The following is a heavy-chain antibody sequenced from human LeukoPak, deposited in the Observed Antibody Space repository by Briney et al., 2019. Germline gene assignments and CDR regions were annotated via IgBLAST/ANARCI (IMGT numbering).Heavy chain of an antibody. CDR2: IYTSGST. V-gene: IGHV4-4*09. J-gene: IGHJ4*02. CDR3: ARHSGSYYPFDY. CDR1: GGSISSHY. Sequence: PSETLSLTCTVSGGSISSHYWSWIRQPPGKGLEWIGYIYTSGSTNYNPSLKSRVTISVDTSKNQFSLKLSSVTAADTAVYYCARHSGSYYPFDYWGQGTLVTVSS. D-gene: IGHD1-26*01.